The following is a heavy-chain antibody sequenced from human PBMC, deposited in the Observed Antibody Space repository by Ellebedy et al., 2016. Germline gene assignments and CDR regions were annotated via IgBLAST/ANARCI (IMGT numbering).Heavy chain of an antibody. D-gene: IGHD3-10*01. V-gene: IGHV3-7*01. J-gene: IGHJ6*02. CDR2: IKQDGSEK. CDR1: GFTFSSYW. CDR3: ARVDMVRGIINYYDGMGV. Sequence: GESLKISXAASGFTFSSYWMSWVRQAPGKGLEWVANIKQDGSEKYYVDSVKGRFTISRDNAKNSLYLQMNSLRAEDTAVYYCARVDMVRGIINYYDGMGVWGQGTTVTVSS.